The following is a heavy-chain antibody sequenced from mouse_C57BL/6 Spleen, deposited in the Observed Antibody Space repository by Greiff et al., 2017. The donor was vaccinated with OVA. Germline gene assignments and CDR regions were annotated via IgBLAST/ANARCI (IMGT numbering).Heavy chain of an antibody. V-gene: IGHV1-80*01. J-gene: IGHJ4*01. CDR3: ARLIDDYAMDY. CDR1: GYAFSSYW. CDR2: IYPGDGDT. Sequence: VQLVESGAELVKPGASVKISCKASGYAFSSYWMNWVKQRPGKGLEWIGQIYPGDGDTNYNGKFKGKATLTADKSSSTAYMQLSSLTSEDSAVYFCARLIDDYAMDYWGQGTSVTVSS.